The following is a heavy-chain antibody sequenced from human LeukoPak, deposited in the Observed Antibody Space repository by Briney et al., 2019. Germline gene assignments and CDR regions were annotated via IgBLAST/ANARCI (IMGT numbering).Heavy chain of an antibody. J-gene: IGHJ4*02. CDR3: ARQVGASHSRVDY. V-gene: IGHV5-51*01. CDR1: GYSFTNYW. D-gene: IGHD2-15*01. Sequence: GESLKISCKGSGYSFTNYWIGWVRQLPGKGLEWMGIIYPGDSDTRYSPSFQGQVTISADKSISTAYLQWSSLKASDTAMYYCARQVGASHSRVDYWGQGTLVTVSS. CDR2: IYPGDSDT.